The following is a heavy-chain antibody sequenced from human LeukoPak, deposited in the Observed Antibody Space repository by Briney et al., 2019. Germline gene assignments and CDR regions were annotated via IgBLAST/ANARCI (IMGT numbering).Heavy chain of an antibody. CDR1: GFTFSSYW. CDR3: ARGAGQYCGGDYYPYYFDY. V-gene: IGHV3-7*03. D-gene: IGHD2-21*02. CDR2: IKQDGSEK. Sequence: PGGSLRLSCAASGFTFSSYWMSWVRQAPGKGLEWVANIKQDGSEKYYVDSVKGRFTISRDNAKNSLYLQMNSLRAEDTAVYYCARGAGQYCGGDYYPYYFDYWGQGTLVTVSS. J-gene: IGHJ4*02.